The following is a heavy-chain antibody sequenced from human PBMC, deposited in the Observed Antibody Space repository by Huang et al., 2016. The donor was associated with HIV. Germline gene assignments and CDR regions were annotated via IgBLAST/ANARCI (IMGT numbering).Heavy chain of an antibody. Sequence: EVQLVESGGTLVQPGGSLRLSCTASGFTFRSYYMTWVRQTPGKGREWVANIKQEGSERDYVDSVRGRFTISRDNRENSLYLQMNSLRGEDTGVYYCARVYGRLSSGPPDYWGPGTLVTVSS. CDR3: ARVYGRLSSGPPDY. D-gene: IGHD3-22*01. CDR1: GFTFRSYY. J-gene: IGHJ4*02. V-gene: IGHV3-7*01. CDR2: IKQEGSER.